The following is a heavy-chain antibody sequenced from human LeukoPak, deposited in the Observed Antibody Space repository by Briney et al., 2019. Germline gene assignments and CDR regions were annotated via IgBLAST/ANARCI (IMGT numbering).Heavy chain of an antibody. CDR3: ARKGYYGSGENDY. CDR2: ISYDGSYK. D-gene: IGHD3-10*01. CDR1: GFTFSRFA. J-gene: IGHJ4*02. V-gene: IGHV3-30*04. Sequence: QSGGSLRLSCAASGFTFSRFAMHWVRQAPGKGLEWVTFISYDGSYKDYADSVKGRFTISRDNAKNSLYLQMNSLRAEDTAVYYCARKGYYGSGENDYWGQGTLVTVSS.